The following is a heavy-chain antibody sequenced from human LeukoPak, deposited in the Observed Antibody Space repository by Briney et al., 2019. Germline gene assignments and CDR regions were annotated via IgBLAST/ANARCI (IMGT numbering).Heavy chain of an antibody. CDR1: GFTFSSYS. Sequence: GGFLRLSCAASGFTFSSYSMNWVRQAPGKGLEWVSSISGSSSHIYYADSVKGRFTISRDNAKNSLFLQMNSLRAEDTAVYYCARMYSDSWYYFDYWGRGTLVTVSS. CDR3: ARMYSDSWYYFDY. D-gene: IGHD1-26*01. J-gene: IGHJ4*02. CDR2: ISGSSSHI. V-gene: IGHV3-21*01.